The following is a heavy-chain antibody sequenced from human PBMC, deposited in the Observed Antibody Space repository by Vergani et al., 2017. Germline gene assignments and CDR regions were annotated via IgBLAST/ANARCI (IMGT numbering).Heavy chain of an antibody. CDR1: GGSINPSSSF. Sequence: QLQLQESGPGLVKPSETLSLICTVSGGSINPSSSFWGWIRQSPGKGLEWIGYIFYSGTTYDNPSLRSRLTISVDTSQNQFSLKLRSGTAADTAVYYCAGVDTQVPATSHFYYMDVGGKGTTVVVSS. J-gene: IGHJ6*03. CDR2: IFYSGTT. D-gene: IGHD6-25*01. CDR3: AGVDTQVPATSHFYYMDV. V-gene: IGHV4-31*03.